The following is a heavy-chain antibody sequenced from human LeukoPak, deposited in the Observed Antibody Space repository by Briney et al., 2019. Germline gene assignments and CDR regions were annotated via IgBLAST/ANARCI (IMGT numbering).Heavy chain of an antibody. CDR2: IIPIFGTA. Sequence: SVKVSCKASGGTFSSYAISWVRQAPGQGLEWMGGIIPIFGTANYAQKFQGRVTITADESTSTAYMELSSLRSEDTAVYYCARACDWVGYSYGFYYWGQGTLVTVSS. CDR3: ARACDWVGYSYGFYY. V-gene: IGHV1-69*13. CDR1: GGTFSSYA. J-gene: IGHJ4*02. D-gene: IGHD5-18*01.